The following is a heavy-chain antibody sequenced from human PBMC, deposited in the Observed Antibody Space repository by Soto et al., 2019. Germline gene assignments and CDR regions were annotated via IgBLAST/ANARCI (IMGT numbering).Heavy chain of an antibody. CDR2: IYYSGST. Sequence: KPSETLSLTCTVSGGSISSGDYYWSWIRQPPGKGLEWIGYIYYSGSTYYNPSLKSRVTISVDTSKNQFSLKLSSVTAADTAVYYCARDTVRGGYSYGIYYYYGMDVWGQGTTVTVSS. D-gene: IGHD5-18*01. J-gene: IGHJ6*02. V-gene: IGHV4-30-4*01. CDR1: GGSISSGDYY. CDR3: ARDTVRGGYSYGIYYYYGMDV.